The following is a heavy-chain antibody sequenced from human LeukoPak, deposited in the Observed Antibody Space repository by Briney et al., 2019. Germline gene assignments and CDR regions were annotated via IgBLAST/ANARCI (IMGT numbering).Heavy chain of an antibody. J-gene: IGHJ4*02. CDR1: GYTFSRYA. CDR3: ARDSTYYYDSSGYGPDY. V-gene: IGHV7-4-1*02. CDR2: INTNTGNP. Sequence: ASVKVSCKASGYTFSRYAMNWVRQAPGQGLEWLGWINTNTGNPTYAQGFTGRFVFSLDTSVSTAYLQISSLKAEDTAVYYCARDSTYYYDSSGYGPDYWGQGTLVTVSS. D-gene: IGHD3-22*01.